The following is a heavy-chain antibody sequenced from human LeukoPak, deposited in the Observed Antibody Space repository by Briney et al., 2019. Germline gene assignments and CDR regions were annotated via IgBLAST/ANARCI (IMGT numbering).Heavy chain of an antibody. CDR2: ISSSSSTI. CDR1: GFTFSSYS. J-gene: IGHJ4*02. D-gene: IGHD3-22*01. CDR3: ARALTYYYDSSGYPFFDY. Sequence: GGSLRLSCAASGFTFSSYSMNWVRQAPGKGLEWVSYISSSSSTIYYADSVKGRFTISRDNAKNSLYLQMNSLRAEDTAVYYCARALTYYYDSSGYPFFDYWGQGTLVTVSS. V-gene: IGHV3-48*04.